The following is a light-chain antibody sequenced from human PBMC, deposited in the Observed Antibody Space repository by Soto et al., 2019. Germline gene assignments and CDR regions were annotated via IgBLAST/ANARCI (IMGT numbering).Light chain of an antibody. J-gene: IGKJ1*01. Sequence: DIHMTQSPSTLSISVGHRVPLTCRASQTISSWLAWYQQKPGKAPKLLIYKASTLKSGVPSRFSGSGSGTEFTLTISSLQPDDFATYYCQHYNSYSEAFGQGTKVDIK. CDR3: QHYNSYSEA. CDR1: QTISSW. V-gene: IGKV1-5*03. CDR2: KAS.